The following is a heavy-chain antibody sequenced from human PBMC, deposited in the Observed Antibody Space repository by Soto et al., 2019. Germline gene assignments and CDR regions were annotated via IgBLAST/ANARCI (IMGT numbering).Heavy chain of an antibody. CDR1: GGTFSSYA. Sequence: SVKVSCKASGGTFSSYAISWVRQAPGQGLEWMGGIIPIFGTANYAQKFQGRVTITADKSTSTAYMELSSLRSEDTAVYYCARYGSGSYYKPTYYYYGMDVWGQGTTVTVSS. CDR3: ARYGSGSYYKPTYYYYGMDV. CDR2: IIPIFGTA. D-gene: IGHD3-10*01. J-gene: IGHJ6*02. V-gene: IGHV1-69*06.